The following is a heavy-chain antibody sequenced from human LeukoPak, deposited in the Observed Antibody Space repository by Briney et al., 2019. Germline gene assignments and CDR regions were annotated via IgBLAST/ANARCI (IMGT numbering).Heavy chain of an antibody. V-gene: IGHV3-30*14. D-gene: IGHD3-10*01. J-gene: IGHJ4*02. CDR2: ISYDGSSR. CDR3: ARGTVTMVDY. Sequence: GGSLRLSCAASEFTFSTHAMHWVRQAPGKGLGWVAVISYDGSSRYYADSVKGRFTISRDNSKNTLFLQMNSLRAGDTAVYYCARGTVTMVDYWGQGTLVTVSS. CDR1: EFTFSTHA.